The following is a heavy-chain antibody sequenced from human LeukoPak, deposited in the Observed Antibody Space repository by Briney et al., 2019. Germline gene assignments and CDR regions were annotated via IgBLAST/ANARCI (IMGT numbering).Heavy chain of an antibody. Sequence: SETLPLTCAVYGGSFSGYYWSWIRQPPGKGLEWIGEINHSGSTNYNPSLKSRVTISVDTSKNQFSLKLSSVTAADTAVYYCARGNRGQLWLQCYYYYMDVWGKGTTVTVSS. J-gene: IGHJ6*03. D-gene: IGHD5-18*01. CDR1: GGSFSGYY. CDR3: ARGNRGQLWLQCYYYYMDV. V-gene: IGHV4-34*01. CDR2: INHSGST.